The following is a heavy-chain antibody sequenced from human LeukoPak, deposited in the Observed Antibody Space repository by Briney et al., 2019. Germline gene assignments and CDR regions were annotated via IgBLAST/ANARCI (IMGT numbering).Heavy chain of an antibody. Sequence: PSETLSLTCTVSGGSISSGGYYWSWIRQHPGKGLEWIGYIYYSGSTYYNPSLKSRVTISVDTSKNQFSLKLSSVTAADTAVYYCARDGGPYGGYRGYFDYWGQGTLVTVSS. CDR3: ARDGGPYGGYRGYFDY. CDR2: IYYSGST. J-gene: IGHJ4*02. CDR1: GGSISSGGYY. D-gene: IGHD5-12*01. V-gene: IGHV4-31*03.